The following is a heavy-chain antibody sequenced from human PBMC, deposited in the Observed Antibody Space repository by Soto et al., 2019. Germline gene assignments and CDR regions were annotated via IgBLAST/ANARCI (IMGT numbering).Heavy chain of an antibody. CDR3: AAIPDY. D-gene: IGHD2-2*02. Sequence: PVKVCSKACGGTFSCYAISWLRQAPGQGLEWMGGIIPIFGTANYAQKFQGRVTITADESTSTAYMELSSLRSEDTAVYYCAAIPDYSGQGTLVTVSS. J-gene: IGHJ4*02. CDR2: IIPIFGTA. CDR1: GGTFSCYA. V-gene: IGHV1-69*13.